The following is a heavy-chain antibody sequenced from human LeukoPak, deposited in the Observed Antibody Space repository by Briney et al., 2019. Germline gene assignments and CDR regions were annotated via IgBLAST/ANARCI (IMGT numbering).Heavy chain of an antibody. V-gene: IGHV3-9*01. D-gene: IGHD2-2*01. J-gene: IGHJ3*02. CDR2: ISWNSGSI. Sequence: PGGSLRLSCAASGFTFDDYAMHWFRQAPGKGLEWVSGISWNSGSIGYVYSVKGRFTISIDNAKNALYLQMHSLRAEDTALYYCVKDMGYCSSTSCNDAFDIWGQGTMLTVSS. CDR1: GFTFDDYA. CDR3: VKDMGYCSSTSCNDAFDI.